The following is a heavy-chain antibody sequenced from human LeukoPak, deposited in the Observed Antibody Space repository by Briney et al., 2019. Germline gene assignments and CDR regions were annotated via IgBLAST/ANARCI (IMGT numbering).Heavy chain of an antibody. J-gene: IGHJ4*02. Sequence: GGSLRLSCAASGFTLSSNYMSWVRQAPGKGLEWVSVIYSGGSMFYADSVKGRFTISRDNSKNTVYLQMNSLRTEDTAVYYCARDNIAVSGTDYWGQGTLVSVSS. CDR1: GFTLSSNY. CDR2: IYSGGSM. V-gene: IGHV3-66*02. CDR3: ARDNIAVSGTDY. D-gene: IGHD6-19*01.